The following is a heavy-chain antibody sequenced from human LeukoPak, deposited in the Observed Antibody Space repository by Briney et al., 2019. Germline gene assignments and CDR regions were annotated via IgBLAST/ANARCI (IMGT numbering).Heavy chain of an antibody. J-gene: IGHJ4*02. Sequence: PGGSLRLSCAASGFTFSSYAMHWVRQAPGKGLEWVAVISYDGSNKYYADSVKGRFTISRDNSKNTLYLQMNSLRAEDTAVYYCAKGGPIQLWLPRFDYWGQGTLVTVSS. CDR3: AKGGPIQLWLPRFDY. CDR2: ISYDGSNK. D-gene: IGHD5-18*01. V-gene: IGHV3-30-3*01. CDR1: GFTFSSYA.